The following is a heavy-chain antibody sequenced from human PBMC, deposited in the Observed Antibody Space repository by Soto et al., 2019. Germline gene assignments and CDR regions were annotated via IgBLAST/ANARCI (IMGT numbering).Heavy chain of an antibody. J-gene: IGHJ5*02. Sequence: SETLSLTCAVYGGSFSGYYGSWIRQPPGKGLEWIGEINHSGSTNYNPSLKSRVTISVDTSKNQFSLKLSSVTAADTAVYYCAITTSTVSYWFDPWGPGTQVTVSS. CDR3: AITTSTVSYWFDP. CDR1: GGSFSGYY. CDR2: INHSGST. D-gene: IGHD4-4*01. V-gene: IGHV4-34*01.